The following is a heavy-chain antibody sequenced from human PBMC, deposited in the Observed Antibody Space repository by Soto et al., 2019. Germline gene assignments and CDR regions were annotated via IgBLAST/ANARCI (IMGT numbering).Heavy chain of an antibody. D-gene: IGHD4-17*01. CDR2: VWDDGSKK. Sequence: PGGALRLSCAASGFKFGTSCIHWVRQAPGKGLQCVAMVWDDGSKKQYSDSVKGRFIISRDNSNNTLYLQMSSLRAEDTAIYYCARGREGVYGDYFRSYFDYWGQGVRVTVSS. V-gene: IGHV3-33*08. CDR3: ARGREGVYGDYFRSYFDY. CDR1: GFKFGTSC. J-gene: IGHJ4*02.